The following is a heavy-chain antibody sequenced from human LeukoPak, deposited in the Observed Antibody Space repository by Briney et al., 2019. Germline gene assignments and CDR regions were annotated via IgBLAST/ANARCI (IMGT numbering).Heavy chain of an antibody. Sequence: WASVKVSCKASGYTFTGYYMHWVRQAPGQGLEWAGWINPKNGGSNYAQKFQGRVTMTRDRSISTAYMELSRLTSDDTAVYYCARASFWESPINWFAPWGQGTLVTVSS. J-gene: IGHJ5*02. CDR3: ARASFWESPINWFAP. CDR2: INPKNGGS. D-gene: IGHD3-16*01. V-gene: IGHV1-2*02. CDR1: GYTFTGYY.